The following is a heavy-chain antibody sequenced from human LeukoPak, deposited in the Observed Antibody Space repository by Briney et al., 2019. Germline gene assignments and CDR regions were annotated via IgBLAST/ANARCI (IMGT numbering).Heavy chain of an antibody. V-gene: IGHV3-23*01. CDR2: ISGSGGST. Sequence: GGSLRLSCAASGFTFSRYAISWVRQAPGKGREWVSAISGSGGSTYYADSVKRRFTISRDNSKNTLYLQMNSLRAEDTAVYYCAKDNEITYYDILTGLWYFDYWGQGTLVTVSS. D-gene: IGHD3-9*01. CDR1: GFTFSRYA. CDR3: AKDNEITYYDILTGLWYFDY. J-gene: IGHJ4*02.